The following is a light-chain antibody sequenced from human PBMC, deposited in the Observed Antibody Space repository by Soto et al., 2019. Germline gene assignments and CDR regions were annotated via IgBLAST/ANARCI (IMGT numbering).Light chain of an antibody. Sequence: DIVMTQSPDSLAVSLGERATINCKSSQSVLYSSNNKNYLAWYQQKPGQPPKLLIYWAYTRESGVPDRFSGSGSGTDFTLTISSLQAEDVAVYYCQQYYSTLTFGPGTKVDIK. CDR2: WAY. CDR1: QSVLYSSNNKNY. J-gene: IGKJ3*01. CDR3: QQYYSTLT. V-gene: IGKV4-1*01.